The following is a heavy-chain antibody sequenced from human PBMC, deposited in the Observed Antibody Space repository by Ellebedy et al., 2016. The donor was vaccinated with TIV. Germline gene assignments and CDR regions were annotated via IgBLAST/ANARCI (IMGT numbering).Heavy chain of an antibody. V-gene: IGHV3-20*03. CDR3: ARGFGYGSGNDF. Sequence: YADSVKGRFTISRDNVKNFLSLQMNNLRAEDTALYYCARGFGYGSGNDFWGQGTLVTVSS. D-gene: IGHD3-10*01. J-gene: IGHJ4*02.